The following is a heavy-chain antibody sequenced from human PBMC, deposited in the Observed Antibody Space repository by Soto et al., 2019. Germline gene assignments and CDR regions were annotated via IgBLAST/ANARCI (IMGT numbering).Heavy chain of an antibody. CDR3: AKGAGDFGVVTDDAFDI. D-gene: IGHD3-3*01. Sequence: GGSLRLSCAASGFTFSSYGMHWVRQAPGKGLEWVAVISYDGSNKYYADSVKGRFTISRDNSKNTLYLQMNSLRAEDTALYYCAKGAGDFGVVTDDAFDIWGQGTMVTVSS. V-gene: IGHV3-30*18. J-gene: IGHJ3*02. CDR1: GFTFSSYG. CDR2: ISYDGSNK.